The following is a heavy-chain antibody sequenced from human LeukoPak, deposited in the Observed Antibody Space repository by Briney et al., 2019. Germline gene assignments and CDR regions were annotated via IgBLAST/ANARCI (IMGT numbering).Heavy chain of an antibody. D-gene: IGHD6-19*01. Sequence: ASVKVSCKASGYTFTSYDINWVRQATGQGLEWMGWMNPNSGNTGYAQKFQGRVTITRNTSISTAYMELSSLRSEDTAVYYCARGDSSGWPSEYYMDVWGRGTTVTVPS. V-gene: IGHV1-8*03. CDR2: MNPNSGNT. CDR1: GYTFTSYD. CDR3: ARGDSSGWPSEYYMDV. J-gene: IGHJ6*03.